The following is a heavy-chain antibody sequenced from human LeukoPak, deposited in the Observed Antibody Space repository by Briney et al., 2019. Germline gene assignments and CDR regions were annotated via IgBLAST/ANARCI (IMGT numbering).Heavy chain of an antibody. D-gene: IGHD6-13*01. CDR1: GGSISSYY. CDR3: ARLLVDSSSWYIGYFDL. CDR2: IYYSGST. V-gene: IGHV4-59*01. J-gene: IGHJ2*01. Sequence: PSETLSLTCTVPGGSISSYYWSWIRQPPGKGLEWIGYIYYSGSTNYNPSLKSRVTISVDTSKNQFSLKLSSVTAADTAVYYCARLLVDSSSWYIGYFDLWGRGTLVTVSS.